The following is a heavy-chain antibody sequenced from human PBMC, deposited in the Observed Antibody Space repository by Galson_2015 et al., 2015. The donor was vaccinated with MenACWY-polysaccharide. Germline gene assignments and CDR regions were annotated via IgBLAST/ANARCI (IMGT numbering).Heavy chain of an antibody. Sequence: SLRLSCAASGFTFSDYYMSWIRQAPGKGLEWVSYITSSGGTKDYADSVKGRFTMSRDNAKNSLYLQMNSLRAEDTAVYYCTRRRSSRDYYYSYMDVWGKGTPVTVSS. CDR3: TRRRSSRDYYYSYMDV. CDR2: ITSSGGTK. J-gene: IGHJ6*03. CDR1: GFTFSDYY. D-gene: IGHD6-6*01. V-gene: IGHV3-11*01.